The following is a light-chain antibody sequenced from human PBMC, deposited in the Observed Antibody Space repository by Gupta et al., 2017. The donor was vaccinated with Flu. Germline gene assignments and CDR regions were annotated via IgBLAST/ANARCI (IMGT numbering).Light chain of an antibody. V-gene: IGLV3-19*01. CDR2: AKN. CDR1: SLRSSY. Sequence: QTVRITCEGDSLRSSYASWYQQKPGQAPILVIYAKNNRPSGSPDRFSGSSSGNTASLTITGAQAEEEADYYCNSRDSSDNHQAVFGGGTKLTVL. J-gene: IGLJ2*01. CDR3: NSRDSSDNHQAV.